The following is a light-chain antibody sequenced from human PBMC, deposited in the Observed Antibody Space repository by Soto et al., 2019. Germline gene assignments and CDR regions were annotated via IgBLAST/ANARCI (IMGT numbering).Light chain of an antibody. CDR3: QQLNSYPLT. J-gene: IGKJ4*01. Sequence: DIQLTQSPSFLSASVGDRVTITCRASQGISSYLAWYQQKPGKAPKLLIYAASTLQSGVQSRFSGSGSGTEFTLSNSSLQPEDFATYYCQQLNSYPLTFGGGTKVEIK. V-gene: IGKV1-9*01. CDR1: QGISSY. CDR2: AAS.